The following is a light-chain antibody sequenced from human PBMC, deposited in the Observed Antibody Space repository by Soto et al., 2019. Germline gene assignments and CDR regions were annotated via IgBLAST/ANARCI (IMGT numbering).Light chain of an antibody. CDR3: QQYYNWPPYT. CDR2: DAS. CDR1: QSVSNY. Sequence: EIVLTQSPATLSLSPGERATLSCRASQSVSNYLAWYQQKPGQAPRLLIYDASNRATGIPARFSGSGSGTDFTLTISSLEPEDFAVYYCQQYYNWPPYTFGQGTKVDIK. J-gene: IGKJ2*01. V-gene: IGKV3-11*01.